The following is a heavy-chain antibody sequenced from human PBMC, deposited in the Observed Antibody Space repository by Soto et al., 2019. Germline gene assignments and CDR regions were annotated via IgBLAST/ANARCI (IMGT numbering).Heavy chain of an antibody. D-gene: IGHD6-13*01. V-gene: IGHV3-13*01. CDR2: IGTAGDT. J-gene: IGHJ4*02. CDR3: AKSQEIGTHFFDS. Sequence: PGGSLRLSCEASGFTFSGFDMHWVRQPTGKGLEWVSSIGTAGDTYNAVSVKGRFTISRDNAKNSLSLQMNSLRAGDMAVYFCAKSQEIGTHFFDSWGQGTQVTVYS. CDR1: GFTFSGFD.